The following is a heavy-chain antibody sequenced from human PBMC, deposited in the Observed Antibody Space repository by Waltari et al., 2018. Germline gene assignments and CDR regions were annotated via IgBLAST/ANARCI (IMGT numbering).Heavy chain of an antibody. D-gene: IGHD3-10*01. Sequence: QVQLQESGPGLVKPSETLSLTCAVSGYSISSGYYWGWIRQPPGKGLEWIGSIYHSGSTYYNPSLRRRVTISVDTSKTQCSLKLSSVTAADTAVYYCARLALTMVQGVIYYWGQGTLVTVSS. J-gene: IGHJ4*02. CDR2: IYHSGST. CDR1: GYSISSGYY. V-gene: IGHV4-38-2*01. CDR3: ARLALTMVQGVIYY.